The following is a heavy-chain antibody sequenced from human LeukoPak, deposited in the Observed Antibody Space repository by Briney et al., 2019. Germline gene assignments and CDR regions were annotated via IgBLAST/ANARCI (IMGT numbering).Heavy chain of an antibody. V-gene: IGHV6-1*01. CDR3: ARDSFSYSSSSSAFDY. D-gene: IGHD6-6*01. CDR2: TYYRSKWYN. Sequence: SQTLSLSCAISGDSVSSKSAAWNWIRQSPSRGLEWLGRTYYRSKWYNDYAVSVKNRISINPDTSKNQFSLQLNSVTPEDTAVYYCARDSFSYSSSSSAFDYWGQGTLVTVSS. J-gene: IGHJ4*02. CDR1: GDSVSSKSAA.